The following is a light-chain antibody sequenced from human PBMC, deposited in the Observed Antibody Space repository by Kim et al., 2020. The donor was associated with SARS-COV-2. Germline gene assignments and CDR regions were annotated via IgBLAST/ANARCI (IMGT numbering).Light chain of an antibody. CDR1: QSISSY. CDR2: AAS. J-gene: IGKJ1*01. V-gene: IGKV1-39*01. CDR3: QQSYSTPR. Sequence: SASLEDRVTITCRASQSISSYLNWYQQRPGKAPKLLIYAASSLQSGVPSRFSGSGSGTDFTLTISSLQPEDFATYYCQQSYSTPRFGQGTKVDIK.